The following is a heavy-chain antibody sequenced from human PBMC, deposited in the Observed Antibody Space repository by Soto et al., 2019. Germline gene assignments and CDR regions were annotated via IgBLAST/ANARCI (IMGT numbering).Heavy chain of an antibody. D-gene: IGHD5-12*01. CDR2: IIPIFGTA. J-gene: IGHJ4*02. CDR3: ARPKEATSAYSYYFDS. CDR1: GGTFSSYA. Sequence: SVKVSCKASGGTFSSYAISWVRQAPGQGLEWMGGIIPIFGTANYAQKFQGRVTITADESTSTAYMELSSLRSEDTAVYYCARPKEATSAYSYYFDSWGQGTLVTVSS. V-gene: IGHV1-69*13.